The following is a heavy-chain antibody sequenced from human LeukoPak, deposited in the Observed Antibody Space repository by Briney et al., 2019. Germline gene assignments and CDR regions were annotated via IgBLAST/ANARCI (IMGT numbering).Heavy chain of an antibody. V-gene: IGHV3-48*02. CDR3: ARGRAYCGGDCYSGWFDP. CDR2: IRSSSTI. Sequence: GGSLRLSCAASGFTFRQYSMNWVRQAPGKRLEWVSYIRSSSTIYYADSVKGRFTISRDNAKNSLYLQMNSLRDEDTAVYYCARGRAYCGGDCYSGWFDPWGQGALVTVSS. D-gene: IGHD2-21*02. J-gene: IGHJ5*02. CDR1: GFTFRQYS.